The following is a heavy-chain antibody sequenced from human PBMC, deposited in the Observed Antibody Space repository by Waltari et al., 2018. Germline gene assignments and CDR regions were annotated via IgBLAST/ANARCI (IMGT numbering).Heavy chain of an antibody. D-gene: IGHD2-21*01. CDR2: IKQDGSEK. V-gene: IGHV3-7*01. Sequence: EVQLVESGGGLVQPGGSLRLSWAASGFTFSSYWMSWVRPAPGTGLEWVANIKQDGSEKYYVDSVKGRFTISRDNAKNSLYLQMNSLRAEDTAVYYCARGSQIVVVIAEDWYFDLWGRGTLVTVSS. J-gene: IGHJ2*01. CDR3: ARGSQIVVVIAEDWYFDL. CDR1: GFTFSSYW.